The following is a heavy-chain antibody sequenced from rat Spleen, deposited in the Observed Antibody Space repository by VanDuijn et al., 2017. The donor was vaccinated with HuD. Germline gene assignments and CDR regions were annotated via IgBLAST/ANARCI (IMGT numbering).Heavy chain of an antibody. CDR3: TTLPYDGSYYYFDY. Sequence: VQLVESGGGLVQPGKSLKLSCSASGFTFSDYYMAWVRQAPKKGLEWVATITSGGSNTYYPDSVKGRFTISRDNAKSTLYLQRDSLRSEDTATYYGTTLPYDGSYYYFDYWGQGVMVTVSS. J-gene: IGHJ2*01. CDR1: GFTFSDYY. V-gene: IGHV5S10*01. D-gene: IGHD1-12*02. CDR2: ITSGGSNT.